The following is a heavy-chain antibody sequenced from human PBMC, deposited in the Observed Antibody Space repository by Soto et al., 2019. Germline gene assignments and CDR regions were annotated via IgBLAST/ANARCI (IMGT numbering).Heavy chain of an antibody. CDR1: GFPFTTYG. J-gene: IGHJ4*02. CDR3: VGGQYYFDY. Sequence: QVQLVESGGGVVQPGRSLRLSCAASGFPFTTYGMHWVREGPGKGLEWVAVISYDGSNKYYADSVKGRFTISRDNSKNMLYLQMNSLRPEDTALYYCVGGQYYFDYRGQGTLVTGSS. D-gene: IGHD3-10*01. V-gene: IGHV3-30*03. CDR2: ISYDGSNK.